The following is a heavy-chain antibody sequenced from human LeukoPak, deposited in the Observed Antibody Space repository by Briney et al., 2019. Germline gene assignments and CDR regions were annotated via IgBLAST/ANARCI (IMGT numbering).Heavy chain of an antibody. CDR1: GFTFSSYW. CDR2: IKQDGSEK. V-gene: IGHV3-7*03. Sequence: GGSLRLSCAASGFTFSSYWMSWVRQAPGKGLEWVANIKQDGSEKYYVDSVKGRFTISRDNSKNTLYLQMNSLRAEDTAVYYCAKDSVLMVYATYDYWGQGTLVTVSS. D-gene: IGHD2-8*01. CDR3: AKDSVLMVYATYDY. J-gene: IGHJ4*02.